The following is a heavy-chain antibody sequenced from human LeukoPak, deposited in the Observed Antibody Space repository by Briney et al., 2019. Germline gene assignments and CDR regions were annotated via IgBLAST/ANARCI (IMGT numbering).Heavy chain of an antibody. D-gene: IGHD3-10*01. CDR3: AKGGFTGWFDP. CDR2: FSAGGGST. J-gene: IGHJ5*01. V-gene: IGHV3-23*01. Sequence: GGSLRLSCAASGFTLSSYAMSWVRPAPGKGLEWVSAFSAGGGSTYYADSVKGRFTISRDNSKSTLYLQMNSLRVEDTAVYNCAKGGFTGWFDPWGQGTLVTVSS. CDR1: GFTLSSYA.